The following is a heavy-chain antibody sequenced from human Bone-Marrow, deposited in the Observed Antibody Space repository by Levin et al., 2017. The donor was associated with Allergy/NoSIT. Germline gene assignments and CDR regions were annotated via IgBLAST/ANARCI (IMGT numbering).Heavy chain of an antibody. J-gene: IGHJ3*02. CDR1: GFTVRDNY. V-gene: IGHV3-53*01. D-gene: IGHD6-13*01. CDR2: INNDGTT. Sequence: AGGSLRLSCAASGFTVRDNYMNWVRQAPGKGLEWVSVINNDGTTNYADSVKGRFIISRDTSKNTVDLQMNSLRADDTAVYHCARDSSSWYRAFEIWGRGTVVTVS. CDR3: ARDSSSWYRAFEI.